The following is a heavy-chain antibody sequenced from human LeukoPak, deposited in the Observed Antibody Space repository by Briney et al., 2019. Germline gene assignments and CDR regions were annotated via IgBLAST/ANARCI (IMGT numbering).Heavy chain of an antibody. Sequence: ASVKVSCKVSEFTLTELSMHWVRQAPGKGLEWMGGFDPEGGETIYAQKFQGRVTMTEDTSTNTAYMELSSLRSEDTAVYFCATDLGDDVVVPADSVRVDYWGQGTLVTVSS. D-gene: IGHD2-2*01. CDR1: EFTLTELS. J-gene: IGHJ4*02. CDR3: ATDLGDDVVVPADSVRVDY. CDR2: FDPEGGET. V-gene: IGHV1-24*01.